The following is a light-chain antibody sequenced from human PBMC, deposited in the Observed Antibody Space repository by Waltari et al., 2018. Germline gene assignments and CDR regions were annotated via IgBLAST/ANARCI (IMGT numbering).Light chain of an antibody. CDR1: QSVSSY. CDR3: QQRSDWRT. Sequence: EIVLTQSPATLSLSPGQRATLSCRTSQSVSSYLAWYQQNPGQAPRLLIFGASDRATGIPARFSGSGSGTDFTLTISSLEPEDFAVYYCQQRSDWRTFGQGTKVTIK. CDR2: GAS. J-gene: IGKJ1*01. V-gene: IGKV3-11*01.